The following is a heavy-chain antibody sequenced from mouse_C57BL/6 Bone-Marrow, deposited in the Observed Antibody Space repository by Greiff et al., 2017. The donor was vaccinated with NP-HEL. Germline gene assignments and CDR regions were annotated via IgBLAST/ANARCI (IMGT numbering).Heavy chain of an antibody. D-gene: IGHD2-5*01. V-gene: IGHV6-3*01. CDR2: IRLKSDNYAT. J-gene: IGHJ3*01. CDR1: GFTFSNYW. CDR3: TGHSNTFAY. Sequence: EVMLVESGGGLVQPGGSMKLSCVASGFTFSNYWMNWVRQSPEKGLEWVAQIRLKSDNYATHYAESVKGRFTISRDDSKSSVYLQMNNLRAEDTGIYYCTGHSNTFAYWGQGTLVTVSA.